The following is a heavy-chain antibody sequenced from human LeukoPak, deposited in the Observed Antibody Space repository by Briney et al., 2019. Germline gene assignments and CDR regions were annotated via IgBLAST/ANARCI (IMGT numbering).Heavy chain of an antibody. J-gene: IGHJ4*02. CDR1: GGSINVGDHY. V-gene: IGHV4-30-4*08. Sequence: PSETLSLTCTVSGGSINVGDHYWSWIRHPPGKGLEWIGYFYYSGNTYYNPSLESRVTISADTSKTRFSLKLTSVTAADTAVYYCARARDVVTAYVDYWGQGILVTVSS. CDR2: FYYSGNT. CDR3: ARARDVVTAYVDY. D-gene: IGHD2-21*02.